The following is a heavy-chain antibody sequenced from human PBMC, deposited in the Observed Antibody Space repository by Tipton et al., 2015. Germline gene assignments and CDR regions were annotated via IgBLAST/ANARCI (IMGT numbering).Heavy chain of an antibody. D-gene: IGHD2-15*01. CDR2: ISYNGYT. CDR3: ARGGNNWFDP. V-gene: IGHV4-61*01. J-gene: IGHJ5*02. CDR1: GDSINRASYY. Sequence: TLSLTYTVSGDSINRASYYWGWIRQPPGKGLEWIGYISYNGYTNYNPSLKSRVTMSVDTSKNQFSLKLTSVNAADTAVYYCARGGNNWFDPWGQGTLVTVSS.